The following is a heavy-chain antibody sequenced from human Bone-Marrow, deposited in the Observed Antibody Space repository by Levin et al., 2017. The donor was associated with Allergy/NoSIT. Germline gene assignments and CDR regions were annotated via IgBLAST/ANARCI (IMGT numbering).Heavy chain of an antibody. Sequence: ASVKVSCKASGGTFSSYAISWVRQAPGQGLEWMGGIIPIFGTANYAQKFQGRVTITADESTSTAYMELSSLRSEDTAVYYCARSAVRGPTDIPPSMVRGIAKYYYGMDVWGQGTTVTVSS. CDR3: ARSAVRGPTDIPPSMVRGIAKYYYGMDV. V-gene: IGHV1-69*13. J-gene: IGHJ6*02. CDR2: IIPIFGTA. CDR1: GGTFSSYA. D-gene: IGHD3-10*01.